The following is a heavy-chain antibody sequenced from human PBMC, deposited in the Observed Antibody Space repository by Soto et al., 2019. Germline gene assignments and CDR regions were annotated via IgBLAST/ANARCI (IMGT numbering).Heavy chain of an antibody. J-gene: IGHJ4*02. CDR2: IYYSGST. Sequence: PSETLSLTCTVSGASVSSGGYYWSWVRQPPGKGLEWIGSIYYSGSTNYNPSLKSRVTISVDTSKSQFSLRLSSVTAADTAVYYCARSPGANYYYQSSGYYYFDYWGQGTLVTVSS. CDR1: GASVSSGGYY. CDR3: ARSPGANYYYQSSGYYYFDY. V-gene: IGHV4-61*08. D-gene: IGHD3-22*01.